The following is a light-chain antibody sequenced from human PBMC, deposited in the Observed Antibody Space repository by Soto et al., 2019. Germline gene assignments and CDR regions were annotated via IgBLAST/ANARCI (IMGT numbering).Light chain of an antibody. CDR1: QSISSY. V-gene: IGKV1-39*01. CDR3: QQDYDYPRT. Sequence: DIQMTQSPSSLSASVGDRVTITCRASQSISSYLNWYQQKPGKAPKVLIYAASSLQSGVPSRFSGIGSGTDFTLSISSLQPEDFATYYCQQDYDYPRTFGQGTKVDIK. CDR2: AAS. J-gene: IGKJ1*01.